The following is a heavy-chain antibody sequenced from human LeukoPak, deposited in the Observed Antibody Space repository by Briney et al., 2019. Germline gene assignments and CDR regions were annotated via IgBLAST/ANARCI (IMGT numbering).Heavy chain of an antibody. J-gene: IGHJ6*03. CDR1: GGSISSYY. CDR2: IYYSGST. V-gene: IGHV4-59*01. CDR3: ARGSITITFKDYYYMDV. D-gene: IGHD3-9*01. Sequence: SETLSLTCTVSGGSISSYYWSWIRQPPGKGLEWIGYIYYSGSTNYNPSLKSRVTISVDTSKNQFSLKLSSVTAADTAVYYCARGSITITFKDYYYMDVWGKGTTVTVSS.